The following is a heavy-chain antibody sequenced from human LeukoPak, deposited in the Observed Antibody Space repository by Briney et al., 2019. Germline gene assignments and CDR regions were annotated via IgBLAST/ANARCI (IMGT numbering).Heavy chain of an antibody. CDR3: ARGGYSSGWYGALYY. V-gene: IGHV1-69*06. Sequence: SVKVSCKASGGTFSSYAISWVRQAPGQGLEWMGGIIPIFGTTNYAQKFQGRATITADKSTSTAYMELSSLRSEDTAVYYCARGGYSSGWYGALYYWGQGTLVTVSS. D-gene: IGHD6-19*01. CDR1: GGTFSSYA. CDR2: IIPIFGTT. J-gene: IGHJ4*02.